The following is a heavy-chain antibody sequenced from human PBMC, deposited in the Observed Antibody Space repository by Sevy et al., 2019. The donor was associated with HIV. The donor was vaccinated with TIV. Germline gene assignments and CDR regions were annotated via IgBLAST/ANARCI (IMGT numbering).Heavy chain of an antibody. D-gene: IGHD6-19*01. CDR1: GFTFSSYG. CDR2: IWYDGSNK. J-gene: IGHJ3*02. CDR3: ARERSWLDAFNI. V-gene: IGHV3-33*01. Sequence: GGSLRPSCAASGFTFSSYGMLWVRQAPGKGLEWVAVIWYDGSNKYYADSVKGRFTISRDNSKNMLYLQMNSLRAEDTAVYFCARERSWLDAFNIWGQGTVVTVSS.